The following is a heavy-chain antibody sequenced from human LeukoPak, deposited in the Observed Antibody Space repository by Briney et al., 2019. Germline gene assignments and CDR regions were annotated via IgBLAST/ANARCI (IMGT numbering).Heavy chain of an antibody. CDR1: GGSISGGGYY. CDR2: IYYSGST. Sequence: SQTLSLTCTVSGGSISGGGYYWSWIRQHPGTGLEWIGYIYYSGSTYYNPSLKSRVTISVDTSKNQFSLKLSSVTAADTAVYYCARSGYSYVRRAFDIWGQGTMVTVSS. CDR3: ARSGYSYVRRAFDI. V-gene: IGHV4-31*03. J-gene: IGHJ3*02. D-gene: IGHD5-18*01.